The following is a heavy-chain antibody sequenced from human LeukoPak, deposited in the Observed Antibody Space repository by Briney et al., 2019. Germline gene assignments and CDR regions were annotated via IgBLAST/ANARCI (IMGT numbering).Heavy chain of an antibody. Sequence: RASETLSLTCTVSGGSISSYYWSWIRQPAGKGLGWIGRIYTSGSTNYNPSLKSRVTVSVDTSKNQFSLKLSSVTAADTAVYYCARDYGDYFCDYWGQGTLVTVSS. CDR1: GGSISSYY. D-gene: IGHD4-17*01. CDR2: IYTSGST. J-gene: IGHJ4*02. V-gene: IGHV4-4*07. CDR3: ARDYGDYFCDY.